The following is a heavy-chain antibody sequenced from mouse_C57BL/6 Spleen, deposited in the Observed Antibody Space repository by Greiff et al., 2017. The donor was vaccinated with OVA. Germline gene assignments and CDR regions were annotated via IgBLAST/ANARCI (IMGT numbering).Heavy chain of an antibody. CDR2: ISSGSSTI. Sequence: EVMLVESGGGLVKPGGSLKLSCAASGFTFSDYGMHWVRQAPEKGLEWVAYISSGSSTIYYADTVKGRFPISRDNAKNTLFLQMTSLRSEDTAMYYGARGGAMDYWGQGTSVTVSA. CDR3: ARGGAMDY. CDR1: GFTFSDYG. V-gene: IGHV5-17*01. J-gene: IGHJ4*01.